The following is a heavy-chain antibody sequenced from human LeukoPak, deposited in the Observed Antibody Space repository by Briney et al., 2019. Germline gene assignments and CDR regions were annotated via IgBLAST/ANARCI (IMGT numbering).Heavy chain of an antibody. J-gene: IGHJ6*03. CDR3: ARGFNGDYTYYYYMDV. CDR1: GYTFTGYY. CDR2: IIPNSGGT. Sequence: ASVKVSCKASGYTFTGYYMHWVRQAPGQGLEWMGWIIPNSGGTNYAQKFQGRVTITRNTSISTAYMELSSLRSEDTAVYYCARGFNGDYTYYYYMDVWGKGTTVTVSS. V-gene: IGHV1-2*02. D-gene: IGHD4-17*01.